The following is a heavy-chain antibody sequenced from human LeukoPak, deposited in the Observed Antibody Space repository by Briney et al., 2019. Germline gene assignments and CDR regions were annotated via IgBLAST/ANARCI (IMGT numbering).Heavy chain of an antibody. CDR3: TVTTRNYFDY. V-gene: IGHV3-33*01. CDR1: GFTFSSYG. Sequence: GGSLGLSCAASGFTFSSYGMHGVGQAPGKGLEWVAVIWYDGSNKYYADSVKGRFTISRDNSKNTLYLQMNSLRAEDTAVYYCTVTTRNYFDYWGQGTLVTVSS. J-gene: IGHJ4*02. CDR2: IWYDGSNK. D-gene: IGHD4-17*01.